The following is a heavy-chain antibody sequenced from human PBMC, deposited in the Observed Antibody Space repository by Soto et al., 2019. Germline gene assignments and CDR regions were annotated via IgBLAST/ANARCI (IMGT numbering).Heavy chain of an antibody. CDR2: ITFSGNTV. CDR1: GFTFSDSY. V-gene: IGHV3-11*01. Sequence: GGSLRLSCAASGFTFSDSYMSWIRQAPGKGLEWISYITFSGNTVYYADSLKGRFAISRDNAKNSLYLQMNRLRAEDTAVYYCARVSWREKYGMDVWGQGTTVTVSS. CDR3: ARVSWREKYGMDV. J-gene: IGHJ6*02.